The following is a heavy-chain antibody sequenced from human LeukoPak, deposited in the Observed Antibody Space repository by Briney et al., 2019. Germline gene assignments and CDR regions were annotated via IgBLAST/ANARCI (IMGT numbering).Heavy chain of an antibody. V-gene: IGHV4-39*01. CDR1: GGSVSSSSYF. CDR3: ARLGPRNSSGYYYY. D-gene: IGHD3-22*01. CDR2: IDDSGST. J-gene: IGHJ4*02. Sequence: SETLSLTCTVSGGSVSSSSYFWGWIRQPPGKGLDWIGSIDDSGSTCYNPSLKSRVTISVDTSKNQFSLRLSSVTAADTAVYYCARLGPRNSSGYYYYWGQGTLVTVSS.